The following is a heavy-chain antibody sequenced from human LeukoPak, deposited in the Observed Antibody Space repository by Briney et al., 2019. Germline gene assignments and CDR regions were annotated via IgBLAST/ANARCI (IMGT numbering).Heavy chain of an antibody. CDR1: GFTFSSYS. CDR2: ISSSSSYI. CDR3: AKALPRDYYDSSGYYPRQAYFDY. J-gene: IGHJ4*02. Sequence: GGSLRLSCAASGFTFSSYSMSWVRQAPGKGLGWVSSISSSSSYIYYADSVKGRFTISRDNAKNSLYLQMNSLRAEDTAVYYCAKALPRDYYDSSGYYPRQAYFDYWGQGTLVTVSS. D-gene: IGHD3-22*01. V-gene: IGHV3-21*01.